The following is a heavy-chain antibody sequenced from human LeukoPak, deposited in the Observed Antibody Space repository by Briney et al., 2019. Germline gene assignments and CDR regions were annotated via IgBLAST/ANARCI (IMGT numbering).Heavy chain of an antibody. V-gene: IGHV3-21*01. J-gene: IGHJ4*02. CDR3: AIVRWITTYYFDY. CDR2: ISSSSSYI. Sequence: MTGGSLRLSCAASGFTFSSYSMNWVRQAPGKGLEWVSSISSSSSYIYYADSVKGRFTISRDNAKNSLYLQMNSLRAEDTAVYYCAIVRWITTYYFDYWGQGTLVSVSS. CDR1: GFTFSSYS. D-gene: IGHD3-16*01.